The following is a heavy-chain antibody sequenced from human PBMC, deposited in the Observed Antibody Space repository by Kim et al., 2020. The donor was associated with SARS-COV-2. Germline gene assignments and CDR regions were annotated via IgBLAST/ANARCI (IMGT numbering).Heavy chain of an antibody. Sequence: NYAQKFQGRVTITADESTSTAYMELSSLRSEDTAVYYCARAVILYYYFDYWGQGTLVTVSS. J-gene: IGHJ4*02. V-gene: IGHV1-69*01. D-gene: IGHD3-22*01. CDR3: ARAVILYYYFDY.